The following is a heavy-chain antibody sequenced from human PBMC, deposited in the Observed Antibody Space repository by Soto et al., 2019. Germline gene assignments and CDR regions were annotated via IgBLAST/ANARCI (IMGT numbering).Heavy chain of an antibody. D-gene: IGHD4-17*01. Sequence: QVQLVQSGAEVKKPGASVKVSCKASGYTFTSYAMHWVRQAPGQRLEWMGWINAGNGNTKYSQKFQGRVTITRDTSASTAYMELSSLRSEDTAVYYCATNYGGSQDRYYYYYYMDVWGKGTTVTVSS. V-gene: IGHV1-3*01. J-gene: IGHJ6*03. CDR2: INAGNGNT. CDR3: ATNYGGSQDRYYYYYYMDV. CDR1: GYTFTSYA.